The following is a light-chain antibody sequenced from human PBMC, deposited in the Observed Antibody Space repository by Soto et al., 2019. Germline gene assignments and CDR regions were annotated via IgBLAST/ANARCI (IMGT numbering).Light chain of an antibody. Sequence: QSARTQPASVSGSHGQSITISCTGTSSDIGAYNFVSWYQQHTGTAPQLMLYDVNIRPSGVSNRFSGSKTGNTASLTISVLQDYDDAYYYCTSLTTNTTMIFGGVTKLTVL. CDR1: SSDIGAYNF. J-gene: IGLJ2*01. CDR3: TSLTTNTTMI. CDR2: DVN. V-gene: IGLV2-14*03.